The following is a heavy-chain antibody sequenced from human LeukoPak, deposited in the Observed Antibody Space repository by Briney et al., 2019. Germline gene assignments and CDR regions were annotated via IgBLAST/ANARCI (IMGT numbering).Heavy chain of an antibody. J-gene: IGHJ4*02. CDR1: GFTFSNYA. CDR3: AKLQDFYDNSGYSYFDN. CDR2: ITGNALNT. Sequence: GGSLRLSCAAPGFTFSNYAMSWVRQAPGKGLEWVSSITGNALNTYQADFIKGRFTISRDDSKNTLYLHLSSLRVEDTAVYYCAKLQDFYDNSGYSYFDNWGQGTLVTVSS. D-gene: IGHD3-22*01. V-gene: IGHV3-23*01.